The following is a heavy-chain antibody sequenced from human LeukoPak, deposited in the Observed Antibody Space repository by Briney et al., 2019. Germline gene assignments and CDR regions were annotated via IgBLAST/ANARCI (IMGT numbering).Heavy chain of an antibody. CDR3: ARGDMITFGGVIVMRYFDY. V-gene: IGHV1-8*01. D-gene: IGHD3-16*02. CDR1: GYTFTSYD. CDR2: MNPNSGNT. Sequence: ASVKVSCKASGYTFTSYDINWVRQATGQGLEWMGWMNPNSGNTGYAQKLQGRVTMTRNTSISTAYMELSSLRSEDTAVYYCARGDMITFGGVIVMRYFDYWGQGTLVTVSS. J-gene: IGHJ4*02.